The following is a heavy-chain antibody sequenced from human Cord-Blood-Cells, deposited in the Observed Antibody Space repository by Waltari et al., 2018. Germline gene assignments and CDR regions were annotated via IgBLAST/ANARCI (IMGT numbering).Heavy chain of an antibody. CDR1: GYTFTSYD. CDR2: MNPNSGNT. V-gene: IGHV1-8*03. D-gene: IGHD2-2*02. Sequence: QVQLVQSGAEVKKPGASVKVSCKASGYTFTSYDINWVRQATAQGLEWMGWMNPNSGNTGYAQKFQGRVTITRNTSISTAYMELSSLRSEDTAVYYCARGRSGCSSTSCYNYGMDVWGQGTTVTVSS. J-gene: IGHJ6*02. CDR3: ARGRSGCSSTSCYNYGMDV.